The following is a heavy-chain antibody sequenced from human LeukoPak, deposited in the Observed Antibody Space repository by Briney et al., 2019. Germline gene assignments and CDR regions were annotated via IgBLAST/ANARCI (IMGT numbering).Heavy chain of an antibody. D-gene: IGHD2-15*01. CDR3: ARERAATMQSDAFDI. Sequence: SVKVSCKASGGTFSSYGINWVRQAPGQGLEWMGGIIPIFGTANYAQKFQGRVTITADESTSTAYMELSSLRSEDTAVYYCARERAATMQSDAFDIWGQGTMVTVSS. J-gene: IGHJ3*02. CDR1: GGTFSSYG. CDR2: IIPIFGTA. V-gene: IGHV1-69*13.